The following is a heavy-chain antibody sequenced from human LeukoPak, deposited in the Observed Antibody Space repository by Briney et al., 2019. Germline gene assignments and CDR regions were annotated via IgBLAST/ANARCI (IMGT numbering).Heavy chain of an antibody. CDR1: GFTFKDYG. Sequence: GGSLRLSCAATGFTFKDYGMHWVRQPPGKGLEWVSSINWNGGGTDYADSVKGRFTISRDNAKNSLYLQLSSLRPEDTALYYCAKHMRATNTYSFFGLDVWGQGATVTVSS. D-gene: IGHD1-26*01. CDR3: AKHMRATNTYSFFGLDV. J-gene: IGHJ6*02. CDR2: INWNGGGT. V-gene: IGHV3-9*01.